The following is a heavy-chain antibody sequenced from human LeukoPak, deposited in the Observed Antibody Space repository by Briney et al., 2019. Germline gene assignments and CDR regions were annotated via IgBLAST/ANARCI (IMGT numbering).Heavy chain of an antibody. CDR1: GFTFSTFG. CDR3: AKKFPGTVAAGPDH. V-gene: IGHV3-30*18. CDR2: ISYDGSNK. J-gene: IGHJ4*02. Sequence: PGGSLRLSCAASGFTFSTFGMHWVRQAPGKGLEWVAVISYDGSNKYHGDSVKGRFTISRDNSKNTLYLQKNSLRAEDTAVYYCAKKFPGTVAAGPDHWGQGTLVTVSS. D-gene: IGHD6-13*01.